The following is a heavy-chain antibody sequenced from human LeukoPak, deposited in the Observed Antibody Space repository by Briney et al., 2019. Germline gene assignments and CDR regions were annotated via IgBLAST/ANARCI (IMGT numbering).Heavy chain of an antibody. V-gene: IGHV3-30*18. J-gene: IGHJ6*02. CDR3: AKSSMDV. CDR2: ISYDGSNK. CDR1: GFTFSSYG. Sequence: EGSLRLSCAASGFTFSSYGMHWVRQAPGKGLEWVAVISYDGSNKYYADSVKGRFTISRDNSKNTLYLQMNSLRAEDTAVYYCAKSSMDVWGQGTTVTVSS.